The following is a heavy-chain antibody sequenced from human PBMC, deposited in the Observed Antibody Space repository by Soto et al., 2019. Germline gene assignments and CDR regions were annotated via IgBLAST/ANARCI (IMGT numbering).Heavy chain of an antibody. Sequence: SETLSLTCSVSGGSISGSYWSWIRQSPGKGLEWLGYVYYTGSTNYSPSLRSRVSISVDTSKNEFSLRLSSVTAADTAVYFCARSVAVPGAHIDYWGQGTKVTVSS. V-gene: IGHV4-59*01. CDR3: ARSVAVPGAHIDY. J-gene: IGHJ4*02. CDR1: GGSISGSY. D-gene: IGHD6-19*01. CDR2: VYYTGST.